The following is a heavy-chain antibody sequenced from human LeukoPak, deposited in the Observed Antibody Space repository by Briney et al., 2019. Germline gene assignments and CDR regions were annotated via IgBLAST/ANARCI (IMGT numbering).Heavy chain of an antibody. J-gene: IGHJ6*02. D-gene: IGHD7-27*01. CDR1: GYTFTSYA. CDR2: INTNTGNP. Sequence: GASVKVSCKASGYTFTSYAMNWVRQAPGQGLEWMGWINTNTGNPTYAQGLTGRFVFSLDTSVSTAYLQISSLKAEDTAVYYCARTGDRTGGLYYALDVWGQGTTVTVSS. CDR3: ARTGDRTGGLYYALDV. V-gene: IGHV7-4-1*02.